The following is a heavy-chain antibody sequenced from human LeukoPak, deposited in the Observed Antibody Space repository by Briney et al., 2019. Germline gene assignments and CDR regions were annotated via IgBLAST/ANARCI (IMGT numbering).Heavy chain of an antibody. CDR2: IYYSGST. CDR1: GGSISSYY. CDR3: ARAQYKLFDY. J-gene: IGHJ4*02. Sequence: PSETLSLTCTVSGGSISSYYWSWIRQPPGKGLEWIGYIYYSGSTNYNPSLKSRVTISVDTSKNQFSLKLSSVTAADTAVYYSARAQYKLFDYWGQGTLVTVSS. D-gene: IGHD1-14*01. V-gene: IGHV4-59*01.